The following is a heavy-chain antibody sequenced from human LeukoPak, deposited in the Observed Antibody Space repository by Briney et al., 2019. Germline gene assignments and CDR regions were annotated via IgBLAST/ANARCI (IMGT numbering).Heavy chain of an antibody. Sequence: SETLSLTCAVYGVSFSGYYWSWIRQPPGKGPEWIGEINHSGSTNYNPSLKSRVTISIDTSKNQFSLKLSSVTAADTAVYYCATLGGAVAGTFPTGDVWGQGTTVTVSS. J-gene: IGHJ6*02. CDR2: INHSGST. V-gene: IGHV4-34*01. CDR3: ATLGGAVAGTFPTGDV. CDR1: GVSFSGYY. D-gene: IGHD6-19*01.